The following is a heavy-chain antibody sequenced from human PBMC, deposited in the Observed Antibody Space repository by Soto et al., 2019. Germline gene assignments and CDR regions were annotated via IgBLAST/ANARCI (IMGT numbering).Heavy chain of an antibody. CDR2: IKQDGSDK. CDR1: GFTFSSFW. J-gene: IGHJ4*02. CDR3: ARDRGSRGPHDY. Sequence: GGSLRLSCAASGFTFSSFWMSWVRQAPGRGLEWVANIKQDGSDKYYADSVKGRFTISRDSSKNTLYLQMNSLRAEDTAVYYCARDRGSRGPHDYWGQGTLVTVSS. V-gene: IGHV3-7*01. D-gene: IGHD2-2*01.